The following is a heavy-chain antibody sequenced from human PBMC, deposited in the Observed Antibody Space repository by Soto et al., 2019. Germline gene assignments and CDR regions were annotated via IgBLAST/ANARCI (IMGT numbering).Heavy chain of an antibody. CDR3: AKDITSPTTVRHDAFDI. D-gene: IGHD3-10*01. J-gene: IGHJ3*02. Sequence: SLRLSCAASGFTFDDYAMHWVRQAPGKGLEWVSGISWNSGSIGYADSVKGRFTISRDNAKNSLYLQMNSLRAEDTALYYCAKDITSPTTVRHDAFDIWGQGTMVTVSS. V-gene: IGHV3-9*01. CDR1: GFTFDDYA. CDR2: ISWNSGSI.